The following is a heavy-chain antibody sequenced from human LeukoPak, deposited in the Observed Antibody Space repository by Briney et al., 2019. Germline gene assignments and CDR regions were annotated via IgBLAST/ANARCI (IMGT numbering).Heavy chain of an antibody. J-gene: IGHJ4*02. CDR3: AKDITAMDLHDY. Sequence: AGGSLRLSGAASGFTFSSYAMSWVRQAPGKGLEWVSAISGSGGSTYYADSVKGRFTISRDNSKNTLYLQMNSLRAEDTAVYYCAKDITAMDLHDYWGQGTLVTVSS. V-gene: IGHV3-23*01. CDR2: ISGSGGST. D-gene: IGHD5-18*01. CDR1: GFTFSSYA.